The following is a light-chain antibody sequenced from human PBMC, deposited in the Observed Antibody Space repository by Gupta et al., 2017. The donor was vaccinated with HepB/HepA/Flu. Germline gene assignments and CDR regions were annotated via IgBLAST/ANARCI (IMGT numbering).Light chain of an antibody. CDR2: AAS. CDR3: QQLNSYPIT. CDR1: QGISSF. Sequence: DIQLTQSPSFLSASVGDRVTITCRASQGISSFLAWSQQKPGKAPKLLIYAASTLQSGVPSRFSGSGSGTEFTLTISSLQPEDFATYYCQQLNSYPITFGQETRLEMK. V-gene: IGKV1-9*01. J-gene: IGKJ5*01.